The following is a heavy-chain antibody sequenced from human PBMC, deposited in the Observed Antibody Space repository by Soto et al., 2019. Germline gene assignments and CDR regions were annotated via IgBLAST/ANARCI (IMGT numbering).Heavy chain of an antibody. CDR2: IYWDEDQ. CDR3: GHRASSSSNYGIAV. CDR1: GFSLSTSGLG. Sequence: QITLKESGPTLVKPTQTLTLTCTVSGFSLSTSGLGVGWIRPPPGKALVWLALIYWDEDQRYSPSLKSRLTITKDPSKNQAVRTVTNMDPVNTATYYCGHRASSSSNYGIAVWGQGTTVTVSS. V-gene: IGHV2-5*02. D-gene: IGHD6-13*01. J-gene: IGHJ6*02.